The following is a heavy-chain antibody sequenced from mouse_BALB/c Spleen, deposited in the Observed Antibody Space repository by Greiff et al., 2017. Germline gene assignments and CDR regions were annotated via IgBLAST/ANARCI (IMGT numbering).Heavy chain of an antibody. CDR3: ARGLYDYDRIFAY. Sequence: EVNVVESGGGLVKPGGSLKLSCAASGFTFSSYAMSWVRQTPEKRLEWVASISSGGSTYYPDSVKGRFTISRDNARNILYLQMSSLRSEDTAMYYCARGLYDYDRIFAYWGQGTLVTVSA. V-gene: IGHV5-6-5*01. CDR2: ISSGGST. CDR1: GFTFSSYA. J-gene: IGHJ3*01. D-gene: IGHD2-4*01.